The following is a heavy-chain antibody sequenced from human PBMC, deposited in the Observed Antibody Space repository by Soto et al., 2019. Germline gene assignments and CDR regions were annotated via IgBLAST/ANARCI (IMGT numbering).Heavy chain of an antibody. J-gene: IGHJ5*02. CDR2: IYYSGST. CDR1: GGSISSSSYY. D-gene: IGHD4-17*01. Sequence: QLQLQESGPGLVKPSETLSLTCTVSGGSISSSSYYWGWIRQPPGKGLEWIGSIYYSGSTYYNPSLKSRVTISVDTSKNQFSLKLSSVTAADTAVYYCARRRRSTVTTLVVGWFDPWGQGTLVTVSS. V-gene: IGHV4-39*01. CDR3: ARRRRSTVTTLVVGWFDP.